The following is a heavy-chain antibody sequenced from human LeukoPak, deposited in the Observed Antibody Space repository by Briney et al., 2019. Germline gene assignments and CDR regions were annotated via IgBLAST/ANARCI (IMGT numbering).Heavy chain of an antibody. D-gene: IGHD3-9*01. CDR3: ARVDYDILTGYYGDLYFDY. CDR1: GFTFSSYS. J-gene: IGHJ4*02. CDR2: ISSSSSTI. V-gene: IGHV3-48*01. Sequence: GGSLRLSCAASGFTFSSYSMNWVRQAPGKGLEWVSYISSSSSTIYYADSVKGRFTISRDNAKNSLYLQMNSLRAEDTAVYYCARVDYDILTGYYGDLYFDYWGQGTLVTVSS.